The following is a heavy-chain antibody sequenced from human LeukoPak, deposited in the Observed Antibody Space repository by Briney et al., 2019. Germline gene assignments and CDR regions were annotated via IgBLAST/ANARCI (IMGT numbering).Heavy chain of an antibody. J-gene: IGHJ4*02. V-gene: IGHV7-4-1*02. Sequence: ASVKVSCKASGYTFTSYAVTWVRQAPGQWPECMGWSNTQTGNPTYAQGFTGRFVFSLDTSVSTAYLQINNLKAEDTAVYYCARDGGNYYLDYWGQGTRVTVSS. CDR2: SNTQTGNP. CDR1: GYTFTSYA. D-gene: IGHD1-7*01. CDR3: ARDGGNYYLDY.